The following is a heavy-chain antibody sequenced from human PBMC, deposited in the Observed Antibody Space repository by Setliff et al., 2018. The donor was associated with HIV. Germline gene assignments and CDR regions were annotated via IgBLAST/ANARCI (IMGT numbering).Heavy chain of an antibody. CDR1: GYTFTGYY. CDR2: INPNSGDT. Sequence: VKVSCKASGYTFTGYYIHWVRQAPGQGLEWMGWINPNSGDTNYAQRFRGRVTMTRDTSISTAYMELSRLRSDDTAVFYCARAPGPPWIQLWLTYFDYWGRGTLVTVSS. CDR3: ARAPGPPWIQLWLTYFDY. D-gene: IGHD5-18*01. V-gene: IGHV1-2*02. J-gene: IGHJ4*02.